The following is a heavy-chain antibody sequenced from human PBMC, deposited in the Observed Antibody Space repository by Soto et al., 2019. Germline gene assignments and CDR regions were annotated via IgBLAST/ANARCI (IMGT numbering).Heavy chain of an antibody. J-gene: IGHJ5*02. CDR1: GGSISSGDYY. CDR3: ARKGFGEVSWAHNWVAP. Sequence: SETLSLTCTVSGGSISSGDYYWSWIRQPPGKGLEWIGYIYYSGSTYYNPSLKSRVTISVDTSKNQFSLKLSSVTAADTAVYYCARKGFGEVSWAHNWVAPSGQGTLVTVSS. V-gene: IGHV4-30-4*01. D-gene: IGHD3-10*01. CDR2: IYYSGST.